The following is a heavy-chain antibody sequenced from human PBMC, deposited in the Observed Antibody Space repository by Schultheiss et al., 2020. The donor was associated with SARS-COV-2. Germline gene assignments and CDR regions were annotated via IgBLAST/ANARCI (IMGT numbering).Heavy chain of an antibody. Sequence: GVLKISCVASTSTFNGFAMSWVRQAPGKGLEWVSTIGGSGPYTYYPDYVEGRFTISRDTSKNTVYLQMNSLRAEDTAVYYCAKGSGQLDYWGQGTLVTVSS. J-gene: IGHJ4*02. CDR1: TSTFNGFA. V-gene: IGHV3-23*01. CDR3: AKGSGQLDY. CDR2: IGGSGPYT. D-gene: IGHD6-13*01.